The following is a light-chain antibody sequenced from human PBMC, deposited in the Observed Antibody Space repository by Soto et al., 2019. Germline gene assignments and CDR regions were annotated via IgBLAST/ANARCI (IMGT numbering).Light chain of an antibody. CDR1: SSNIGNNA. CDR2: YED. CDR3: AAWDDSLNAVV. Sequence: QSVLTQPPSVSEAPRQRVTISCSGSSSNIGNNAVNWYQQLPVKAPKLLIYYEDLLPSGVSDRFSGSKSGTSASLAISGLQYEDEADYYCAAWDDSLNAVVFGGGTKLTVL. V-gene: IGLV1-36*01. J-gene: IGLJ2*01.